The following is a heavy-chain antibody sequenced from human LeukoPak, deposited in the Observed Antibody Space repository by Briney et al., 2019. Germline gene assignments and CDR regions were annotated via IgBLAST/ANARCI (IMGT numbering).Heavy chain of an antibody. CDR1: GYTFTGYY. J-gene: IGHJ4*02. CDR3: ARWRDSGSYFLDY. CDR2: INPNSGGT. D-gene: IGHD1-26*01. V-gene: IGHV1-2*04. Sequence: ASVKVSCKASGYTFTGYYMHWVRQAPGQGLEWMGWINPNSGGTNCAQKFQGWVTMTRDTSISTAYMELSRLRSDDTAVYYCARWRDSGSYFLDYWGQGTLVTVSS.